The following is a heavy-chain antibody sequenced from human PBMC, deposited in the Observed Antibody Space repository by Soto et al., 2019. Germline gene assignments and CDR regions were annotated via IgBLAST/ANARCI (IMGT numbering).Heavy chain of an antibody. D-gene: IGHD4-4*01. CDR1: GFTFSSYG. J-gene: IGHJ4*02. CDR2: IWYDGSNK. V-gene: IGHV3-33*01. Sequence: GGPLRLSCAASGFTFSSYGMHWVRQAPAKGLEWVAVIWYDGSNKYYADSVKGRFTISRDNSKNTLYLQMNSLRAEDTAVYYCARDSENSNSAFDYWGQGTLVTVSS. CDR3: ARDSENSNSAFDY.